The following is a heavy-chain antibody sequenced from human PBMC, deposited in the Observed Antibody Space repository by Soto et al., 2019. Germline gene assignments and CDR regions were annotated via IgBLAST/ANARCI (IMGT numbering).Heavy chain of an antibody. Sequence: GGSLRLSCAASGFTFSSYGMHWVRQAPGKGLEWVAVIWYDGSNKYYADSVKGRFTISRDNSKNTLYLQMNSLRAEDTAEYYCARCGSSSRPRGGDFDYWGQGTLVTVSS. CDR1: GFTFSSYG. V-gene: IGHV3-33*08. J-gene: IGHJ4*02. CDR2: IWYDGSNK. CDR3: ARCGSSSRPRGGDFDY. D-gene: IGHD6-6*01.